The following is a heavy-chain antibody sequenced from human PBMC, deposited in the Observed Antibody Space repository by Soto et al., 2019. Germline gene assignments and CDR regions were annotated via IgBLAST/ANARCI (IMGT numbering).Heavy chain of an antibody. CDR1: GFTFSSYS. J-gene: IGHJ4*02. CDR2: ISGSTGNT. CDR3: AKDLGELLFDYFDY. Sequence: PGGSLRLSCAASGFTFSSYSMNWVRQAPGKGLEWVSTISGSTGNTYYAASVKGRFTISRDNSKNTLYLQMNSLRAEDTAVYYCAKDLGELLFDYFDYWGQGTLVTVSS. V-gene: IGHV3-23*01. D-gene: IGHD3-10*01.